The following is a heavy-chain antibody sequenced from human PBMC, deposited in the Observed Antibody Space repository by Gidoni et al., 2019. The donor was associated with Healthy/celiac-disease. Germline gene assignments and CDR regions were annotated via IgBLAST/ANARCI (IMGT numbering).Heavy chain of an antibody. Sequence: QVQLVESGGGVVPPGRSLRLSCAASGFTFSSYGMHWVRQAPGKGLEWVAVISYDGSNKYYADSVKGRFTISRDNSKNTLYLQMNSLRAEDTAVYYCAKDYYGSGSLDYWGQGTLVTVSS. D-gene: IGHD3-10*01. CDR2: ISYDGSNK. J-gene: IGHJ4*02. V-gene: IGHV3-30*18. CDR3: AKDYYGSGSLDY. CDR1: GFTFSSYG.